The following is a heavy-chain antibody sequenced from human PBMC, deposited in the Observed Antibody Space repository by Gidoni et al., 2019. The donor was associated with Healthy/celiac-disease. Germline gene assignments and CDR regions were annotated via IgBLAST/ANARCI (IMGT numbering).Heavy chain of an antibody. CDR2: IYYSGST. D-gene: IGHD6-19*01. J-gene: IGHJ4*02. Sequence: QLQLQESGPGLVKPSETLSLTCTVSGGSISSSSYYWGWIRQPPGKGLEWIGSIYYSGSTYYNPSLKSRVTISVDTSKNQFSLKLSSVTAADTAVYYCARAGEGYSSGWYDGGFFDYWGQGTLVTVSS. CDR3: ARAGEGYSSGWYDGGFFDY. V-gene: IGHV4-39*07. CDR1: GGSISSSSYY.